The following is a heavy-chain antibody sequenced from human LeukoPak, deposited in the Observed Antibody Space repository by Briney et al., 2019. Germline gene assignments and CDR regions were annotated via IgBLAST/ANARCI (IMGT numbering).Heavy chain of an antibody. V-gene: IGHV3-23*01. Sequence: GGSVRLSRAASGWSLSTYAMSGVRPAAGKGRAGVSGISRSGGTTYCADSVKSRLTIPRDNPKNPLYLQMNSLRDEDTAVSYCAKCPSHYYDSSGYYNDAFDSWRQGT. D-gene: IGHD3-22*01. CDR2: ISRSGGTT. CDR3: AKCPSHYYDSSGYYNDAFDS. J-gene: IGHJ3*02. CDR1: GWSLSTYA.